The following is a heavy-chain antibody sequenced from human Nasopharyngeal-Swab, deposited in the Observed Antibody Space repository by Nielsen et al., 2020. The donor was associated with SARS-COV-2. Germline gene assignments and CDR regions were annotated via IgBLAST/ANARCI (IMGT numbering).Heavy chain of an antibody. J-gene: IGHJ6*02. V-gene: IGHV3-21*01. Sequence: GESLKISCAASGFNFNNYNFNWVRQAPGKGLEWVSSISSSSTYIYYADSVKGRFTISRDNAKNSLYLQMNSLRAGDTAVYYCARDGLDYDFWSAYFMDVWGRGATVIVSS. D-gene: IGHD3-3*01. CDR3: ARDGLDYDFWSAYFMDV. CDR2: ISSSSTYI. CDR1: GFNFNNYN.